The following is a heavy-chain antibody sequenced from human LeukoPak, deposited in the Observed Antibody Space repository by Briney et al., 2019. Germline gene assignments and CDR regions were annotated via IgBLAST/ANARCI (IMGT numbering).Heavy chain of an antibody. J-gene: IGHJ4*02. D-gene: IGHD6-19*01. Sequence: ASGKVSCKASGYTFTGYYMHWVRQAPGQGLEWMGRINPNSGGTNYAQKFQGRVTMTRDTSISTAYMELSRLRSDDTAVYYCARDHGYSSGWYNYWGQGTLVTISS. CDR2: INPNSGGT. CDR3: ARDHGYSSGWYNY. V-gene: IGHV1-2*06. CDR1: GYTFTGYY.